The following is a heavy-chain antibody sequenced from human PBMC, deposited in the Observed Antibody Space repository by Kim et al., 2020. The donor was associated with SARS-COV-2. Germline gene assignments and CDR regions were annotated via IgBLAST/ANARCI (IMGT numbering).Heavy chain of an antibody. D-gene: IGHD4-17*01. V-gene: IGHV3-13*01. Sequence: GGSLRLSCAASGFTFSSYDMHWVRQATGKGLEWVSAIGTAGDTYYPGSVKGRFTISRENAKNSLYLQMNSLRAGDTAVYYCARASDYGDYHYGMDVWGQGTTVTVSS. CDR3: ARASDYGDYHYGMDV. CDR2: IGTAGDT. J-gene: IGHJ6*02. CDR1: GFTFSSYD.